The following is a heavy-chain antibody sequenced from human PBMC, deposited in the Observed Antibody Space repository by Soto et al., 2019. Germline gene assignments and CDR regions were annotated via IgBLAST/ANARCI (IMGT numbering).Heavy chain of an antibody. J-gene: IGHJ4*02. V-gene: IGHV1-69*13. D-gene: IGHD1-20*01. CDR1: VGTFSSYG. CDR2: IIPIFGTA. Sequence: SLRVSGRASVGTFSSYGISWVRQAPGQGLEWMGGIIPIFGTANYAQKFEGRVRISADESTSTAYMELSSLRSEDTAVYYCARVFITGTLDYCGQETMVTVSS. CDR3: ARVFITGTLDY.